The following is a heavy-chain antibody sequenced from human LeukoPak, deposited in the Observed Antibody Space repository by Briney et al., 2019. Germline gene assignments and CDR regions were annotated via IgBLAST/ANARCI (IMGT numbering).Heavy chain of an antibody. V-gene: IGHV3-7*01. CDR2: IKQDRSEK. D-gene: IGHD1-7*01. J-gene: IGHJ4*02. CDR3: ARAGSFWHYVY. Sequence: GGSLRLSCAASGFTFSGFWMSWVRQTPGKGLEWVANIKQDRSEKYYVDSVKGRFTISRDNAKNSLSLQMNSLRVEDTAVYYCARAGSFWHYVYWGQGTLVTVSS. CDR1: GFTFSGFW.